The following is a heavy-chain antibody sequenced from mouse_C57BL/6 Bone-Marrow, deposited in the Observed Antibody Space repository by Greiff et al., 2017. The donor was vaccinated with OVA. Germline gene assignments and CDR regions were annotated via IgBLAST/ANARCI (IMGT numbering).Heavy chain of an antibody. Sequence: VQLQESGAELMKPGASVKLSCKATGYTFTGYWIEWVKQRPGHGLEWIGELLPGSGGTNYNEKFKGKATFTADTSSNTAYMQLSSLTTEDSAIYYCARSGNIYYYGSSYAMDYWGQGTSVTVSS. CDR2: LLPGSGGT. CDR1: GYTFTGYW. CDR3: ARSGNIYYYGSSYAMDY. V-gene: IGHV1-9*01. D-gene: IGHD1-1*01. J-gene: IGHJ4*01.